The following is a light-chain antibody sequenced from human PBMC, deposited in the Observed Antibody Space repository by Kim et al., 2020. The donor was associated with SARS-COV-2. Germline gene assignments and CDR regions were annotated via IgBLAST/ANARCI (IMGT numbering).Light chain of an antibody. CDR3: KQYETYWT. Sequence: IQMTQSPSTLSASVGDRVTITCRASQSVDVWLVWYQQKPGKAPRILIYQASKLADGVPSRFTGSGSGTDFTLTVNNLQPHDSAVYYCKQYETYWTFGPGTKVDIK. CDR2: QAS. V-gene: IGKV1-5*03. J-gene: IGKJ1*01. CDR1: QSVDVW.